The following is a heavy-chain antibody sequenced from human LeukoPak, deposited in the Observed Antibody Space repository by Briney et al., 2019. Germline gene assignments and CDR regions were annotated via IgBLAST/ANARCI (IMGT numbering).Heavy chain of an antibody. V-gene: IGHV3-23*01. Sequence: PGGSLRLSCAASGFTFSNYAMSWVRQAPGKGLEWFSAITDDSGSTYYADSVEGRFTISRDNSKNTLHLQMNNLRAEDTAVYYCAKGSTSSRPYYFDYWGQGTLVTVSS. CDR2: ITDDSGST. CDR1: GFTFSNYA. J-gene: IGHJ4*02. CDR3: AKGSTSSRPYYFDY. D-gene: IGHD2-2*01.